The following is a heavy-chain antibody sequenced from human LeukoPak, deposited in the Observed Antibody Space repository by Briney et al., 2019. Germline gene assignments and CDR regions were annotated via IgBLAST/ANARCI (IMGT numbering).Heavy chain of an antibody. CDR2: IIPIFGTA. Sequence: GASVKVSCKASGGTFSSYAISWVRQAPGQGLEWMGGIIPIFGTANYAQKFQGRVTITTDESTSTAYMELSSLRAEDTAVYYCARVPNWNSYYFDYWGQGTLVTVSS. V-gene: IGHV1-69*05. J-gene: IGHJ4*02. D-gene: IGHD1-7*01. CDR1: GGTFSSYA. CDR3: ARVPNWNSYYFDY.